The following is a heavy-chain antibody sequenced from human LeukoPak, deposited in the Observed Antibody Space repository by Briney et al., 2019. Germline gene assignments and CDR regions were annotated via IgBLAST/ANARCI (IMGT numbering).Heavy chain of an antibody. CDR2: INPNSGGT. Sequence: ASVKASCKGSGYTFTDYYMHWVRQAPGQGPEWMGWINPNSGGTNYAQKFQGRVTMTRDTSISTAYMELSRLRSDDTAVYYCARGSSRVYDILTRYLYWGQGTRVTVSS. V-gene: IGHV1-2*02. J-gene: IGHJ4*02. CDR3: ARGSSRVYDILTRYLY. D-gene: IGHD3-9*01. CDR1: GYTFTDYY.